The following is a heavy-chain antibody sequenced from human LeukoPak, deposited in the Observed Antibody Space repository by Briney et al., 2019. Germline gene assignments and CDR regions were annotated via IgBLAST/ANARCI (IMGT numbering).Heavy chain of an antibody. CDR2: IIPIFGTA. CDR1: GGTFISYA. V-gene: IGHV1-69*05. D-gene: IGHD4-23*01. CDR3: AMSGNSVFQMYNWFDP. Sequence: SXKVSCKASGGTFISYAISWVRQAPGQGLEWRGGIIPIFGTANYAQKFQGRGTITTDESTSTAYMELSSLRSEDTAVYYCAMSGNSVFQMYNWFDPWGQGTLVTVSS. J-gene: IGHJ5*02.